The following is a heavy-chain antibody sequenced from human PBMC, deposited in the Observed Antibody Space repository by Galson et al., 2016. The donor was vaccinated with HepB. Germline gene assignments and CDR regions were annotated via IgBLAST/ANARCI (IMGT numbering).Heavy chain of an antibody. CDR2: TYYRSKWYN. Sequence: CAISGDSASSNTAAWTWIRQSPSRGLEWLGRTYYRSKWYNDYAVSVKNRITVKPDTSKNQFSLQLNSVTPEDTAVYYCAREAHLMTLIVSPFDPWGQGTVVIVSS. J-gene: IGHJ5*02. D-gene: IGHD3-22*01. CDR3: AREAHLMTLIVSPFDP. V-gene: IGHV6-1*01. CDR1: GDSASSNTAA.